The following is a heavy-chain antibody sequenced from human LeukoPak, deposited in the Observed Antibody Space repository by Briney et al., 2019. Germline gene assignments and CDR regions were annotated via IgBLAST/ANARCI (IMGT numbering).Heavy chain of an antibody. D-gene: IGHD7-27*01. V-gene: IGHV3-9*01. CDR3: AWDRDENWGLSDLDS. J-gene: IGHJ4*02. CDR1: GFTFTDHA. CDR2: ISWNSGDI. Sequence: GRSLRLSCTVSGFTFTDHAMHWVRQAPGQGLEWVAAISWNSGDIGYADAVKGRFTISRDNAKNSLFLQMNSLKVDDTAFYYCAWDRDENWGLSDLDSWGRGTLVTVPS.